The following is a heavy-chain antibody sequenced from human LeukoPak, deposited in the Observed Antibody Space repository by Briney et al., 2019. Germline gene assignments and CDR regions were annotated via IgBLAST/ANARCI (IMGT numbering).Heavy chain of an antibody. J-gene: IGHJ4*02. CDR3: ARGDYYDSSPLEY. D-gene: IGHD3-22*01. CDR1: GGSISSSSYY. CDR2: IYYSGST. V-gene: IGHV4-39*07. Sequence: SETLSLTCTVSGGSISSSSYYWGWLRQPPGKGLEWIGSIYYSGSTYYNPSLKSRVTISVDTSKNQFSLKLSSVTAADTAVYYCARGDYYDSSPLEYWGQGTLVTVSS.